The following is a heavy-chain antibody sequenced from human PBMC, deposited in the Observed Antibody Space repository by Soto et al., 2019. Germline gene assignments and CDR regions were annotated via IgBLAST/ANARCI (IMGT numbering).Heavy chain of an antibody. Sequence: GASVKVSCKVSGYTLTELSMHWVRQAPGKGLEWMGGFDPDDGETIYAQKFQGRVTMTEDTSTDTAYMELSSLRSEDTVVYYSGTGDGFYGMDVWGQGTTVTVSS. CDR1: GYTLTELS. D-gene: IGHD2-21*02. J-gene: IGHJ6*02. CDR2: FDPDDGET. CDR3: GTGDGFYGMDV. V-gene: IGHV1-24*01.